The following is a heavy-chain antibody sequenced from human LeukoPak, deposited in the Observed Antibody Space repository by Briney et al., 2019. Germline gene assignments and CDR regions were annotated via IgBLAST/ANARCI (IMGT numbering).Heavy chain of an antibody. CDR1: GFTFSDYY. CDR3: AKGVYYDSSGPLDY. CDR2: ISSSGSTK. D-gene: IGHD3-22*01. V-gene: IGHV3-11*01. Sequence: GGSLRLSCAASGFTFSDYYMSWIRQAPGKGLEWVSHISSSGSTKYYADSVKGRFTISRDNAKNSLYLQMNSLRAEDTALYYCAKGVYYDSSGPLDYGGQGTLVTVSS. J-gene: IGHJ4*02.